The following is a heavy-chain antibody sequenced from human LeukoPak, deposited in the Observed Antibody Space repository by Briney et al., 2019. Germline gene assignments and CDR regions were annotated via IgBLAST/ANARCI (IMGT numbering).Heavy chain of an antibody. D-gene: IGHD3-22*01. J-gene: IGHJ4*02. Sequence: SETLSLTCTVSGGSISSYYWSWIRQPPGKGLEWIGYIYYSGSTNYNPSLKSRVTISVDTSKNQFSLKLSSMIAADTAVYYCARVEYYYDFYYFDYWGQGTLVTVSS. CDR2: IYYSGST. CDR1: GGSISSYY. V-gene: IGHV4-59*01. CDR3: ARVEYYYDFYYFDY.